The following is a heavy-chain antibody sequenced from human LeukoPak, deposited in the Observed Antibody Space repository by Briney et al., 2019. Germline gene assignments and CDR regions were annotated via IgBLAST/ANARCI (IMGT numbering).Heavy chain of an antibody. Sequence: VASVKVSCKASDFTFSNYGISWVRQAPGQGPEWMGWVRVNNGDTRYEQKFQGRVTMTPDTSTSTAYMELRSLRSDDTAVYYCARNAISGQWPVFDYWGQGTLVTVSS. D-gene: IGHD6-19*01. J-gene: IGHJ4*02. CDR3: ARNAISGQWPVFDY. CDR1: DFTFSNYG. V-gene: IGHV1-18*04. CDR2: VRVNNGDT.